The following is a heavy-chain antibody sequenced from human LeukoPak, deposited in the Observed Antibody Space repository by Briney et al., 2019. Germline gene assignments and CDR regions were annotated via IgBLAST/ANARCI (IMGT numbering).Heavy chain of an antibody. V-gene: IGHV3-21*01. J-gene: IGHJ4*02. CDR1: GFTFSSYS. Sequence: GGSLRLSCAASGFTFSSYSMNWVRQAPGKGLEWVSSISSSSSYIYYADSVKGRFTISRDNAKNSLYLQMNSLRAEDTAVYYCARGYQLLAFADHWGQGTLVTVSS. D-gene: IGHD2-2*01. CDR3: ARGYQLLAFADH. CDR2: ISSSSSYI.